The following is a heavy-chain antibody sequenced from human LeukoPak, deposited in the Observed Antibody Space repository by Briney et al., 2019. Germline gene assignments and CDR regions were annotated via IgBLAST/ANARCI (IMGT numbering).Heavy chain of an antibody. D-gene: IGHD3-10*01. CDR2: INPNSGGT. J-gene: IGHJ4*02. V-gene: IGHV1-2*06. CDR3: ARDPGVTMVRGDDY. Sequence: ASVKVSCKASGYTFTGYYMHWVRQASGQGLEWMGRINPNSGGTNYAQKFQGRVTMTRDTSISTAYMELSRLRSDDTAVYYCARDPGVTMVRGDDYWGQGTLVTVSS. CDR1: GYTFTGYY.